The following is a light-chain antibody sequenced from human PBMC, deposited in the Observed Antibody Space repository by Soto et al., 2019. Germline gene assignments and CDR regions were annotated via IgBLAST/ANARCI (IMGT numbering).Light chain of an antibody. Sequence: EILLTQSPGTLSSSPGERATLSCRASQGIRNTYLAWYQQKPGQAPRLLVSGASSRATGIPDRYSGSGSGTDFPLTINRLESEDFAVYFCQQYGESPPTFGGGTMVEIK. V-gene: IGKV3-20*01. CDR3: QQYGESPPT. J-gene: IGKJ4*02. CDR2: GAS. CDR1: QGIRNTY.